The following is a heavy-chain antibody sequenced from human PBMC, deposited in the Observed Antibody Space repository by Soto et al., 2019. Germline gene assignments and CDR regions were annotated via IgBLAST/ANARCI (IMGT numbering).Heavy chain of an antibody. D-gene: IGHD2-2*01. CDR2: IIPIFGTA. J-gene: IGHJ6*02. Sequence: SVKVSCKASGGTFSSYAIRWVGQAPGRGLEWMGGIIPIFGTANYAQKFQGRVTITADESTSTAYMELSSLRAEYTAVYYCANTRIRCSSTSCYQPAAHYYHYGMDVWG. CDR3: ANTRIRCSSTSCYQPAAHYYHYGMDV. CDR1: GGTFSSYA. V-gene: IGHV1-69*13.